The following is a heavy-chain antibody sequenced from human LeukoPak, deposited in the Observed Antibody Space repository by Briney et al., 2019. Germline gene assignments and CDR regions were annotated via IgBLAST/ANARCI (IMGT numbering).Heavy chain of an antibody. Sequence: SETLSLTCTVSGGSIRTYCWNWIRQPAGKGLEWIGRIDGSGSTTFSPSLRSRVTMSVDSSKSQISLNLNSVTAADTAMYYCARSPLSSSGWYRADYWGQGTLVTVSS. D-gene: IGHD6-19*01. CDR3: ARSPLSSSGWYRADY. CDR1: GGSIRTYC. CDR2: IDGSGST. J-gene: IGHJ4*02. V-gene: IGHV4-4*07.